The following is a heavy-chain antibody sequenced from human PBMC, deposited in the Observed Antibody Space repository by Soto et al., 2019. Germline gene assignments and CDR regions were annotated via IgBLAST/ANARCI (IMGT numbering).Heavy chain of an antibody. V-gene: IGHV1-18*01. Sequence: ASVKVSCKASGYTFTSYGISWVRQAPGQGLEWMGWISAYNGNTNYAQKLQGRVTMSTDTSTSTAYMELRSLRSDDTAVYYCARVGFLEWLPTWFDPWGQGTLVTVSS. CDR2: ISAYNGNT. CDR3: ARVGFLEWLPTWFDP. J-gene: IGHJ5*02. CDR1: GYTFTSYG. D-gene: IGHD3-3*01.